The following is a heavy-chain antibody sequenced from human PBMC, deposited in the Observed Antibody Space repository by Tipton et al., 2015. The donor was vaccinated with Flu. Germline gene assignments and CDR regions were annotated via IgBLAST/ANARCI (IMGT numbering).Heavy chain of an antibody. J-gene: IGHJ3*02. CDR3: ARRPDWVKAFDI. D-gene: IGHD3/OR15-3a*01. V-gene: IGHV4-4*07. CDR2: IYTSGST. CDR1: GGSISSYY. Sequence: TLSLTCTVSGGSISSYYWSWIRQPAGKGLEWIGRIYTSGSTNYNPSLKSRVTISADTSKNQFSLKLSSVTAADTAVYYCARRPDWVKAFDIWGQGTMVTVST.